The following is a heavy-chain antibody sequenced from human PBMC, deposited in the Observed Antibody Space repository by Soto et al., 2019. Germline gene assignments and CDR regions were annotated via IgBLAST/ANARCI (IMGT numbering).Heavy chain of an antibody. J-gene: IGHJ4*02. V-gene: IGHV3-23*01. Sequence: EVQVSESGGGLVQPGGSLRLSCAASGFTFSSHGMTWVRQAPGKGLEWVSSIGGSGVTTYYGDSVKGRFTISRDNSKNTLYLQMNSLKAEDTAVYYCARIGVGQQLGADYWGQGTLVTVSS. D-gene: IGHD6-13*01. CDR1: GFTFSSHG. CDR2: IGGSGVTT. CDR3: ARIGVGQQLGADY.